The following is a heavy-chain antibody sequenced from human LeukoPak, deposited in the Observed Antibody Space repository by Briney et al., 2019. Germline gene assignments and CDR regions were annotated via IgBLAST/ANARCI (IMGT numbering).Heavy chain of an antibody. J-gene: IGHJ3*02. Sequence: PGGSLRLSCAASGFTFDDYGMNWVRQAPGRGLEWVGRFKSKAAGGTTDYAAPVAGRFTISRDDSKNMLYLQMNSLKTEDTAVYYCTRGAPQADVFDIWGQGTMVTVSS. CDR2: FKSKAAGGTT. CDR1: GFTFDDYG. CDR3: TRGAPQADVFDI. V-gene: IGHV3-15*01. D-gene: IGHD1-26*01.